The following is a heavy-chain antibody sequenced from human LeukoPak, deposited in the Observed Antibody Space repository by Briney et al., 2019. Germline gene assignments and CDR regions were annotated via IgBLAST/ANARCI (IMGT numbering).Heavy chain of an antibody. CDR2: IHYSGST. Sequence: SETLSLTCTVSGGSISSYYRSWIRQPPGKGLEWIGSIHYSGSTSYNPSLTSRVTISVDMSKNQFSLKLKSVTAADTAVYYCARRKELLRSWGQGTLVTVST. D-gene: IGHD1-26*01. J-gene: IGHJ4*02. CDR3: ARRKELLRS. CDR1: GGSISSYY. V-gene: IGHV4-59*01.